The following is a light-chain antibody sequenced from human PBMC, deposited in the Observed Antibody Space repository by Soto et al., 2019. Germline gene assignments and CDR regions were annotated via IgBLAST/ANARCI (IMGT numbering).Light chain of an antibody. J-gene: IGLJ1*01. V-gene: IGLV2-14*01. CDR1: SSDVGGFEY. CDR3: GSITRSSTSV. Sequence: LSQPASVSGSPGQSITISCTGTSSDVGGFEYASWYQHQPGKAPKLIIYDVTKRPSGVSNRFSGSKSGNTASLTISGIQAEDEGDYYCGSITRSSTSVFGTGTKVTVL. CDR2: DVT.